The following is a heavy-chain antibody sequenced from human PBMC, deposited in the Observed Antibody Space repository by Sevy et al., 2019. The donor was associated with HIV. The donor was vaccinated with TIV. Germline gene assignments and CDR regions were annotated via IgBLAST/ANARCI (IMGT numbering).Heavy chain of an antibody. CDR2: IKEGGSEK. J-gene: IGHJ4*02. V-gene: IGHV3-7*01. Sequence: GGSLRLSCGASGFTLSTYWLNWVRQAPGKGLEWVANIKEGGSEKYYVDSVKGRFTISRDNAKHSLYLQMNSLRAEDTAVYYCVREGLGGFSYSLDCWGQGTLVTVSS. CDR3: VREGLGGFSYSLDC. CDR1: GFTLSTYW. D-gene: IGHD5-18*01.